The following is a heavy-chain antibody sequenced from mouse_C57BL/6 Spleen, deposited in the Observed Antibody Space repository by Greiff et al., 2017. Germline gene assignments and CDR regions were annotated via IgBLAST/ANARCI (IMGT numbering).Heavy chain of an antibody. CDR3: ARWGDPYWYFDV. CDR2: ISYSGST. V-gene: IGHV3-1*01. CDR1: GYSITSGYD. J-gene: IGHJ1*03. Sequence: EVKLMESGPGMVKPSQSLSLTCTVTGYSITSGYDWHWIRHLPGNKLEWMGYISYSGSTNYNPSIKSRISITHDTSKNHFFLKLNSVTTEDTATYYCARWGDPYWYFDVWGTGTTVTVSS.